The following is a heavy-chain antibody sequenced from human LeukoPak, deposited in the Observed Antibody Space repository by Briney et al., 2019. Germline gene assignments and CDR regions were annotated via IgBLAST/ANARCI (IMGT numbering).Heavy chain of an antibody. CDR3: ARADNYDILTGYYIFDY. CDR1: GGTFSSYA. V-gene: IGHV1-69*05. Sequence: GASVKVSCKASGGTFSSYAISWVRQAPGQGLGWMGGIIPIFGTANYAQKFQGRVTITTDESTSTAYMELSSLRSEDTAVYYCARADNYDILTGYYIFDYWGQGTLVTVSS. CDR2: IIPIFGTA. J-gene: IGHJ4*02. D-gene: IGHD3-9*01.